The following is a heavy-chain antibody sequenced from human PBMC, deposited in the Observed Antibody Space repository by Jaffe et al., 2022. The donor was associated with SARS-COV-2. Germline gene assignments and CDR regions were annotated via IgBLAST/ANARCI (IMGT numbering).Heavy chain of an antibody. Sequence: QVQLQQWGAGLLKPSETLSLTCAVYGGSFSGYYWSWIRQPPGKGLEWIGEINHSGSTNYNPSLKSRVTISVDTSKNQFSLKLSSVTAADTAVYYCARISRSGRPAHYYYYYYGMDVWGQGTKVTVSS. V-gene: IGHV4-34*01. CDR3: ARISRSGRPAHYYYYYYGMDV. D-gene: IGHD3-10*01. J-gene: IGHJ6*02. CDR1: GGSFSGYY. CDR2: INHSGST.